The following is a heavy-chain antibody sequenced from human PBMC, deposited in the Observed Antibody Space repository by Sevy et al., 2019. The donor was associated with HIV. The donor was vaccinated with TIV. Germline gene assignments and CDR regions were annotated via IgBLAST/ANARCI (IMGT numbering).Heavy chain of an antibody. CDR3: ARRYFDL. Sequence: GGSLRLSCKASGFTFSSFWMQWVRQAPGKGLEWVANIRQDGNETYYGESVKGRFTISRDNAKNALYLQMDGLRAEDTGLYSCARRYFDLWGQGTLVTVSS. J-gene: IGHJ4*02. V-gene: IGHV3-7*01. CDR1: GFTFSSFW. CDR2: IRQDGNET.